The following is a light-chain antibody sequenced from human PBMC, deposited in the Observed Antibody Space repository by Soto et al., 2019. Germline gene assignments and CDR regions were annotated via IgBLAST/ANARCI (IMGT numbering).Light chain of an antibody. CDR1: SSDVGYHNY. V-gene: IGLV2-14*01. CDR2: EVS. J-gene: IGLJ3*02. Sequence: QSALTQPASVSGSPGQTITISCTGSSSDVGYHNYVSWYQHHPGKAPKLLIYEVSNRPSGVSNRFSGSKSRNTASLTISGLQPEDEADYYCSSYTSSTTLVVFGGGTKLTVL. CDR3: SSYTSSTTLVV.